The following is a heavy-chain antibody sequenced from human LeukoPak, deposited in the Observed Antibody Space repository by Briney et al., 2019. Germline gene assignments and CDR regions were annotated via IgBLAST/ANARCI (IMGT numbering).Heavy chain of an antibody. J-gene: IGHJ3*02. CDR3: ARVTYYYDSSGYPNAFDI. CDR2: ISWNSGNI. CDR1: GFTFADYA. D-gene: IGHD3-22*01. Sequence: GGSLRLSCAASGFTFADYAMHWVRQTPGKGLEWVSGISWNSGNIDYADSVKGRFTISRDNAKNTLYLQMNSLRAEDTAVYYCARVTYYYDSSGYPNAFDIWGQGTMVTVSS. V-gene: IGHV3-9*01.